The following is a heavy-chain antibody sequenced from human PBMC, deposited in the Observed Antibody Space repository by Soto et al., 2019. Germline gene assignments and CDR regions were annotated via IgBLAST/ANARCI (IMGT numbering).Heavy chain of an antibody. CDR2: ISPKSGGT. D-gene: IGHD6-19*01. Sequence: QVQLVQSGAEVKKPGASVKVSCEASGYTFIDYYMHWVRQAPGQGFEWTGRISPKSGGTNYAQKFQGRVTMTWDTSLNSAYMQLSSLMSEDTAVYYCARPPGYISDWYYFDLWGQGTLFTVSS. V-gene: IGHV1-2*02. CDR1: GYTFIDYY. J-gene: IGHJ4*02. CDR3: ARPPGYISDWYYFDL.